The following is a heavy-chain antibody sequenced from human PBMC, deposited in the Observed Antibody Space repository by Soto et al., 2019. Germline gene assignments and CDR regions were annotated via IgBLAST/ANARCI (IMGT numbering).Heavy chain of an antibody. V-gene: IGHV7-4-1*01. CDR1: GYTFTSYA. CDR3: ARSDSSSWAHIPLYYDYYGMDV. Sequence: QVPLVQSGSELKKPGASVKVSCKASGYTFTSYAMNWVRQAPGQGLEWMGWINTNTGNPTYAQGFTGRFVFSLDTSVNTAYLQICSLKAEDTAVYYCARSDSSSWAHIPLYYDYYGMDVWGQGTTVTVSS. CDR2: INTNTGNP. D-gene: IGHD6-13*01. J-gene: IGHJ6*02.